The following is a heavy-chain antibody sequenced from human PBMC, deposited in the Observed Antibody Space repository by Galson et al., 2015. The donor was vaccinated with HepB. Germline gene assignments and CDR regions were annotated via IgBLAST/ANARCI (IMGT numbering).Heavy chain of an antibody. D-gene: IGHD3-16*01. CDR1: GFPFSNYA. V-gene: IGHV3-30*04. CDR3: ARRAGAAGGFSFDY. Sequence: SLRLSCAASGFPFSNYAMHWVRQTPGKGLEWITAILHDAPNKYYPDSVEGRFTVSRDNSKNTLYLQMNSLRPEDTAMYYCARRAGAAGGFSFDYWGQGSLVTVSS. J-gene: IGHJ4*02. CDR2: ILHDAPNK.